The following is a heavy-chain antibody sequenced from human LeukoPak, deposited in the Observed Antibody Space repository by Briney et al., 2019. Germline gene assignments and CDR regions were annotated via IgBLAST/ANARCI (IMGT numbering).Heavy chain of an antibody. CDR3: ARDGLADCGDYCYSDFDS. CDR2: IHQDGSEK. Sequence: PGGSLRLSCEASGFSFSRYWMGWVRQAPGKGLEWVANIHQDGSEKYYVDSVKGRFTISRDNAMKSLYLQMNSLRAEDTAVYYCARDGLADCGDYCYSDFDSWGQGTLVTVSS. J-gene: IGHJ4*02. V-gene: IGHV3-7*01. D-gene: IGHD2-21*02. CDR1: GFSFSRYW.